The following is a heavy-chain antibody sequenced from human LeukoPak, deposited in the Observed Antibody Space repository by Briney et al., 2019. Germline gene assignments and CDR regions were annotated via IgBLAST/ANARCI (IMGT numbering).Heavy chain of an antibody. CDR3: ARDRDILTGYYRPYFDY. CDR1: GFTFSSYW. V-gene: IGHV3-7*01. CDR2: IKQDGREK. Sequence: GGSLRLSCAASGFTFSSYWMSWVRQAPGKGLEWVANIKQDGREKYYGDPVKGRFTISIDNAKNSLYLQMNSLRAEDTAVYYCARDRDILTGYYRPYFDYWGQGTRVTVSS. J-gene: IGHJ4*02. D-gene: IGHD3-9*01.